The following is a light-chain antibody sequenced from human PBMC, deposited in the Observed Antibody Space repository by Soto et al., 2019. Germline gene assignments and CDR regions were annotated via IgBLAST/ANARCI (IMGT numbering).Light chain of an antibody. Sequence: IVMTQSPGTLSVSPGERATLSCRASQSISRNLAWYQQRPGRAPRLLIYGVSTRASGIPDRFSGGGSGTDFTLTISRLEPEDFAVYYCQQFSSYPLTFGGGSKADI. J-gene: IGKJ4*01. CDR2: GVS. CDR1: QSISRN. V-gene: IGKV3-20*01. CDR3: QQFSSYPLT.